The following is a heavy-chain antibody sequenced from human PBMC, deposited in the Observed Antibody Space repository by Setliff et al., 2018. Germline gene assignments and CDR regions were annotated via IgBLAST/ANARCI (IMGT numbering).Heavy chain of an antibody. V-gene: IGHV1-69*13. CDR1: GGTFSSYV. J-gene: IGHJ6*03. CDR2: IIPMFGT. CDR3: VRDSRITVLGVDNYHYMDV. D-gene: IGHD3-3*01. Sequence: ASVKVSCKASGGTFSSYVISWVREAPGQGLEWMGGIIPMFGTNYAQKFQGRVTITADESTSTAYMELRSLRSDDTAVYYCVRDSRITVLGVDNYHYMDVWGRGTTVTVSS.